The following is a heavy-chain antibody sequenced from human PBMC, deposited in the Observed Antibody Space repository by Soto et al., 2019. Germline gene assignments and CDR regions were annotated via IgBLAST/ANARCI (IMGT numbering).Heavy chain of an antibody. Sequence: GESMKICSKGAGYSITNYWIGWVSQMPGKGLEWMGIIYPGDSDTRYSPTFQGQVTISADKSISTAYLQWSSLKASDTAMYYCATPEYWGQGTLVTVSS. J-gene: IGHJ4*02. CDR2: IYPGDSDT. V-gene: IGHV5-51*01. CDR3: ATPEY. CDR1: GYSITNYW.